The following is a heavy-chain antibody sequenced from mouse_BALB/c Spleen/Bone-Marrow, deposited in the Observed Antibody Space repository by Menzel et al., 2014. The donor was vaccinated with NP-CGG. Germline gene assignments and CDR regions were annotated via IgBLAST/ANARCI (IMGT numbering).Heavy chain of an antibody. CDR1: GFNIKDTY. V-gene: IGHV14-3*02. J-gene: IGHJ2*01. Sequence: EVQLQQSGAELVKPGASVKLSCTASGFNIKDTYMHWVKQRPEQGLEWIGRIDPANGNTKYDPKFQGKATITADTSSNTAYLQLSSLTSEDSAVYYCTRSTVITYFDYWGQGTTLTVSS. D-gene: IGHD2-4*01. CDR3: TRSTVITYFDY. CDR2: IDPANGNT.